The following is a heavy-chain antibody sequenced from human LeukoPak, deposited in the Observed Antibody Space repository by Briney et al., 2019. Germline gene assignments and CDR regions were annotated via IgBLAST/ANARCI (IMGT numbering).Heavy chain of an antibody. V-gene: IGHV6-1*01. J-gene: IGHJ4*02. Sequence: SQTLSLTCAISGDSVSSNSAAWNWIRQSPSRGLEWLGRTYYRSKWYNDYAVSVKSRITINPDTSKNQFPLHLNSVTPEDTGVYYCTRARDYSGSWEGFDYWGQGTLVTVSS. D-gene: IGHD6-13*01. CDR1: GDSVSSNSAA. CDR2: TYYRSKWYN. CDR3: TRARDYSGSWEGFDY.